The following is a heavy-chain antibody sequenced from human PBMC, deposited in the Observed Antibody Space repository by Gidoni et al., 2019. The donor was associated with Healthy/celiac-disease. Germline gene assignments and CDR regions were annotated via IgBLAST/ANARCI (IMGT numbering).Heavy chain of an antibody. Sequence: QVQLQESGPGLVKPSETLSLTCTVSGGSFSSYYWSWIRQPPGKGLEWIGYIYYSGSTNYNPSLKSRVTISVDTSKNQYSLKLSSVTAADTAVYYCARGLLDYGDYYYYGMDVWGQGTTVTVSS. CDR1: GGSFSSYY. J-gene: IGHJ6*02. D-gene: IGHD4-17*01. CDR2: IYYSGST. CDR3: ARGLLDYGDYYYYGMDV. V-gene: IGHV4-59*08.